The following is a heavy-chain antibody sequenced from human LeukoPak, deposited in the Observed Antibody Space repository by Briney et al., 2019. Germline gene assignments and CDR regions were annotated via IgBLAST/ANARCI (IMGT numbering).Heavy chain of an antibody. D-gene: IGHD3-16*02. CDR1: GFTFYRYD. Sequence: GGSLRLSCVASGFTFYRYDMNWVRQAPGKAPEGVSYISSSSGVIYYADSVKGRFPISRDNDKNSLYLQINSLRDEDTAVYYCARDYRFDYWGQGTLVTVSS. V-gene: IGHV3-48*02. CDR3: ARDYRFDY. J-gene: IGHJ4*02. CDR2: ISSSSGVI.